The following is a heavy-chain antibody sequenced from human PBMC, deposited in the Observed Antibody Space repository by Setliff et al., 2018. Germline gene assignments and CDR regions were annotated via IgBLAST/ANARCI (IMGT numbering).Heavy chain of an antibody. CDR1: GFTFSRYW. CDR3: VRGEMFSTSPRAD. Sequence: PGGSLRLSCAASGFTFSRYWMHWVRQAPGKGLLWVSLIESDGSNPGYADSLRGRFTISRDNAKNTLYLQMDSLRVEDTAVYYCVRGEMFSTSPRADWGQGTQVTVSS. D-gene: IGHD2-2*01. CDR2: IESDGSNP. J-gene: IGHJ4*02. V-gene: IGHV3-74*01.